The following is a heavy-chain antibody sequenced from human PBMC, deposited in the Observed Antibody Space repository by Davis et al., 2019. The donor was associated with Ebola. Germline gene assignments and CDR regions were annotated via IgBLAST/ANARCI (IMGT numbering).Heavy chain of an antibody. J-gene: IGHJ4*02. CDR1: GFTFSSYS. V-gene: IGHV3-48*02. CDR3: ASSLPPFDY. CDR2: ISSSSSTI. D-gene: IGHD5/OR15-5a*01. Sequence: GESLKISCAASGFTFSSYSMNWVRQAPGKGLEWVSYISSSSSTIYYADSVKGRFTISRDNAKNSLYLQMNSLRDEDTAVYYCASSLPPFDYWGQGTLVTVSS.